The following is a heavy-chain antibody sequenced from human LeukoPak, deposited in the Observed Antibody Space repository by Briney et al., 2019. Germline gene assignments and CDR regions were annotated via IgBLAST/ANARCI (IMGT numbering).Heavy chain of an antibody. J-gene: IGHJ4*02. CDR1: GFTFSRYG. V-gene: IGHV3-30*03. Sequence: GGSLRLSCVASGFTFSRYGMHWVRQAPGKGLEWVAVISYDGSHKYYADSVKGRFTIFRDDSKSTLSLQMNSLRPEDTAVYYCAGEDRDTFDYWGQGTLVTVSS. CDR3: AGEDRDTFDY. CDR2: ISYDGSHK. D-gene: IGHD5-24*01.